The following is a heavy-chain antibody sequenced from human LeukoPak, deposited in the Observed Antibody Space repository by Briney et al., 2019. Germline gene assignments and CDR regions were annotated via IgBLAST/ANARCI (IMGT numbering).Heavy chain of an antibody. Sequence: SGPALVKPTQTLTVTCTFSGFSLSTSGMCVNWIRQPPGKALEWLALIDWDDDKFYSTSLKTRLTISRDTSKNQVVLTMTNMDPVDTATYYCARIQAYGGNSEGYYFNYWGQGTLVTVSS. D-gene: IGHD4-23*01. CDR1: GFSLSTSGMC. J-gene: IGHJ4*02. CDR3: ARIQAYGGNSEGYYFNY. V-gene: IGHV2-70*01. CDR2: IDWDDDK.